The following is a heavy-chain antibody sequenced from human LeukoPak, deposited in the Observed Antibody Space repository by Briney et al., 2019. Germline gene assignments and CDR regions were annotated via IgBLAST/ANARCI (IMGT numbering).Heavy chain of an antibody. CDR3: ARDVDYYHYLDV. V-gene: IGHV3-7*01. Sequence: GGSLRLSCAASEFSLSFYWMSWVRQAPGQGLEWVANIKEDGSEKNYVDSVKGRFTISRDNAKNSLYLQMNGLRAEDTAVYYCARDVDYYHYLDVWGKGTTVTVSS. D-gene: IGHD2-15*01. CDR1: EFSLSFYW. CDR2: IKEDGSEK. J-gene: IGHJ6*03.